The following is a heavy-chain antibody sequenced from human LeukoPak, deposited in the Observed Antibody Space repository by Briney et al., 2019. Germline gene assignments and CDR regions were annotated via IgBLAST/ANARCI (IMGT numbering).Heavy chain of an antibody. D-gene: IGHD2-15*01. J-gene: IGHJ5*02. CDR2: INHSGST. Sequence: SETLSLTCAVYGGSFSGYYWSWIRQPPGKGLEWIGEINHSGSTNYNPSLKSRVIISVDTSKNQFSLKLSSVTAADTAVYYCARRIVVVVAETNWFDPWGQGTLVTVSS. CDR3: ARRIVVVVAETNWFDP. V-gene: IGHV4-34*01. CDR1: GGSFSGYY.